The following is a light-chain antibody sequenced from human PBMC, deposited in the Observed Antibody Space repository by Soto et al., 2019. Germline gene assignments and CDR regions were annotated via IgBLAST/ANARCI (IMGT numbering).Light chain of an antibody. CDR2: DNI. J-gene: IGLJ3*02. CDR3: AAWGDNLNGWV. Sequence: QSVLTQPPSASGTPGQRGTISCSGSSSNIGNNAVNWYQQFPGTAPKLLIYDNIQRPSGVPDRFSGSKSGTSASLAISGLQSEDEADYYCAAWGDNLNGWVFGGGTKVTVL. V-gene: IGLV1-44*01. CDR1: SSNIGNNA.